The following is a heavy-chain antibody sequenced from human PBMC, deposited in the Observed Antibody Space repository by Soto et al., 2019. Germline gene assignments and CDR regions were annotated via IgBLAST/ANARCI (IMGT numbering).Heavy chain of an antibody. V-gene: IGHV1-46*01. CDR3: ARSFKDIVATTRIYYYYGMDV. CDR2: INPSGGST. D-gene: IGHD5-12*01. J-gene: IGHJ6*02. CDR1: GYTFTSYY. Sequence: AASVKVSCKASGYTFTSYYMHWVRQAPGQGLEWMGIINPSGGSTSYAQKFQGRVTMTRDTSTSTVYMELSSLRSEDTAVYYCARSFKDIVATTRIYYYYGMDVWGQGTTVTVSS.